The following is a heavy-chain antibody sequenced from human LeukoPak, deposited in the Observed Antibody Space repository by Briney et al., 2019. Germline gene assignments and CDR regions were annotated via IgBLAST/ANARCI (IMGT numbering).Heavy chain of an antibody. CDR2: IYTSGGT. Sequence: NSSETLSLTCTVSGDSISSYYWSWLRQPPGKGLEGIGYIYTSGGTNYIPSLKGRVTISIDTSKNEFSLKLSSVTAADSAVYYCARLTRLSTSPDRYYWDYWGQGTLVTVSS. CDR3: ARLTRLSTSPDRYYWDY. D-gene: IGHD6-6*01. J-gene: IGHJ4*02. CDR1: GDSISSYY. V-gene: IGHV4-4*09.